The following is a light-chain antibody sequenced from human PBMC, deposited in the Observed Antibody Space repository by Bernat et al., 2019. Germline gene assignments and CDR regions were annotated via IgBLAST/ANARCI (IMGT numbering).Light chain of an antibody. CDR3: QQLDNFPIT. V-gene: IGKV1-9*01. J-gene: IGKJ5*01. CDR2: GAS. Sequence: DIQLTQSPSFLSASVGDRVTITCRASQVIGTYLAWYHQKPGKAPQLLIYGASTLQSGVPSRFSGSGSGTEFTLTISSLQPEDSATYYCQQLDNFPITFGQGTRLEI. CDR1: QVIGTY.